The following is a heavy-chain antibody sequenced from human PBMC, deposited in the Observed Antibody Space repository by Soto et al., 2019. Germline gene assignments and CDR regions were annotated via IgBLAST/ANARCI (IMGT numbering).Heavy chain of an antibody. Sequence: GGSLRLSCAASGFTFSSYAMHWVRQAPGKGLEWVAVISYDGSNKYYADSVKGRFTISRDNSKNTLYLQMNSLRAEDTAVYYCARPAVITMIVVSSPPTWFDPWGQGTLVTVSS. CDR3: ARPAVITMIVVSSPPTWFDP. V-gene: IGHV3-30-3*01. J-gene: IGHJ5*02. D-gene: IGHD3-22*01. CDR1: GFTFSSYA. CDR2: ISYDGSNK.